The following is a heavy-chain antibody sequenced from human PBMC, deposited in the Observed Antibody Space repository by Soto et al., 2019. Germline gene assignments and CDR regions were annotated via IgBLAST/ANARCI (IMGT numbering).Heavy chain of an antibody. J-gene: IGHJ4*02. V-gene: IGHV3-48*02. CDR2: ISDTSPTT. CDR3: ARDRDGDEDFDS. CDR1: GFTFSTYD. D-gene: IGHD2-15*01. Sequence: EVQLVESGGGLVQPGGSLRLSCAASGFTFSTYDMNWVRQAPGKGLEWISFISDTSPTTSYADSVRGRFTISRDDARNSLYLQMNSLRDDDTAVYYCARDRDGDEDFDSWGQGTLVTVSS.